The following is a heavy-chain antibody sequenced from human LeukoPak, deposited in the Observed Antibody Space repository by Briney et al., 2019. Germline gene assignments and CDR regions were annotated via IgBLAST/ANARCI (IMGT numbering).Heavy chain of an antibody. J-gene: IGHJ4*02. Sequence: SETLSLTCAVSGGSISSSSYYWGWIRQPPGKGLEWIGSIYYSGSTYYNPSLKRRVTISVDTSKNQFSLKLSSVTAAHTAVYYCATLTGDIVYWGQGTLVTVSS. CDR2: IYYSGST. V-gene: IGHV4-39*01. CDR3: ATLTGDIVY. D-gene: IGHD7-27*01. CDR1: GGSISSSSYY.